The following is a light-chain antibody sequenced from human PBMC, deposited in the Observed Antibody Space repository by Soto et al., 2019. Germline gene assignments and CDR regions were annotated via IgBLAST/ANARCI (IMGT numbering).Light chain of an antibody. CDR3: QQFGTSPPKT. V-gene: IGKV3-20*01. J-gene: IGKJ2*01. CDR2: ATS. Sequence: VLTQSPDTLSLSPGERATLSCRASERVSNSYLAWYQQKFGEAPRLLLSATSKRAAGIPDRFSGSGSGTDSTLTISRVEPEDFGVYYCQQFGTSPPKTFCQGTKLEI. CDR1: ERVSNSY.